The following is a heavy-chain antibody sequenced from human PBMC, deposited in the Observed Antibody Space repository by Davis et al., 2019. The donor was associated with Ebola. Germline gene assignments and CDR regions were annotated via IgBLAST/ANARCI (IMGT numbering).Heavy chain of an antibody. CDR1: GYSISIDHW. D-gene: IGHD6-6*01. CDR2: IYRGENI. J-gene: IGHJ4*02. Sequence: PSETLSLTCAVSGYSISIDHWWGWFRQPPGKGLEWIGEIYRGENIDYNPSLRSRLTISMDKSKNQFSLEMTYVTAADTAVYFCARKGFASSADFWGQGILVTVSS. CDR3: ARKGFASSADF. V-gene: IGHV4/OR15-8*02.